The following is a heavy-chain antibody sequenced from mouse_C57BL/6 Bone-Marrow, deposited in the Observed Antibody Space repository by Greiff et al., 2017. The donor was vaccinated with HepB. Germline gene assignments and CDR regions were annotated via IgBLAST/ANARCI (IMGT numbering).Heavy chain of an antibody. CDR2: ISSGGDYI. CDR3: TRATTVAPYAMDY. V-gene: IGHV5-9-1*02. D-gene: IGHD1-1*01. CDR1: GFTFSSYA. Sequence: EVMLVESGEGLVKPGGSLKLSCAASGFTFSSYAMSWVRQTPEKRLEWVAYISSGGDYIYYADTVKGRFTISRDNARNTLYLQMSSLKSEDTAMYYCTRATTVAPYAMDYWGQGTSVTVSS. J-gene: IGHJ4*01.